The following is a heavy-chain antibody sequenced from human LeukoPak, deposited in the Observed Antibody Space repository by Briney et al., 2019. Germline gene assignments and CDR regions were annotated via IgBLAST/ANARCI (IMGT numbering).Heavy chain of an antibody. V-gene: IGHV5-51*01. D-gene: IGHD4-11*01. CDR3: ARHTFDSTSYYTGCDT. CDR2: IYPDDSDT. J-gene: IGHJ5*02. Sequence: GESLKISCQASGYKFVSQWIRWVRQRPGKGLEWMGIIYPDDSDTRYSPSFQGQVTISADKSINTAYLQWSSLKASDTATYYCARHTFDSTSYYTGCDTWGQGTLVTVSS. CDR1: GYKFVSQW.